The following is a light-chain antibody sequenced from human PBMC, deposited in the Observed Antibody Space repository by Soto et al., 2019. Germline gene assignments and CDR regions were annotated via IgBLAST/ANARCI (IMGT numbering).Light chain of an antibody. J-gene: IGKJ5*01. V-gene: IGKV3-11*01. Sequence: EIVLTQSPATLSLSPGARATLSCRARQSVSSYSAWYQQKPPEAPRLLIYDASTRANGIPARFSGSGSGTDFSLTTSSLEPDDSAVYYGQQRSHRPPITFGQGTRLEIK. CDR3: QQRSHRPPIT. CDR1: QSVSSY. CDR2: DAS.